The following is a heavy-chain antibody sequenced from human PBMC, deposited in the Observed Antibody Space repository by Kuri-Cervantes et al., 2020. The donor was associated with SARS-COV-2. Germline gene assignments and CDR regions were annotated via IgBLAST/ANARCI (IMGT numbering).Heavy chain of an antibody. D-gene: IGHD6-13*01. CDR2: IRSKANSYAT. Sequence: GGSLRLSCAASGFTFSGSAMHWVRQASGKGLEWVGRIRSKANSYATAYAASVKGRLTISRDDSKNTAYLQMNSLKTEDTAVYYCVGGQAAGPRRFGYWGQGTLVTVSS. CDR1: GFTFSGSA. V-gene: IGHV3-73*01. J-gene: IGHJ4*02. CDR3: VGGQAAGPRRFGY.